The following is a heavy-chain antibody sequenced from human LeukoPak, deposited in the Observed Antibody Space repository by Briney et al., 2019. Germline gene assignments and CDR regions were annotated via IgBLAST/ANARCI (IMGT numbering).Heavy chain of an antibody. D-gene: IGHD6-19*01. CDR3: ARHSGGDGYNYNGMDV. J-gene: IGHJ6*02. CDR2: NSDFGSS. CDR1: GFTFGSYY. V-gene: IGHV3-21*06. Sequence: GGSLRLSCAASGFTFGSYYINWVRQAPEKGLEWVSSNSDFGSSHHADSVKGRFTTSRDNAKNSVHLQMNSLRVEDTAIYYCARHSGGDGYNYNGMDVWGQGTMVTVSS.